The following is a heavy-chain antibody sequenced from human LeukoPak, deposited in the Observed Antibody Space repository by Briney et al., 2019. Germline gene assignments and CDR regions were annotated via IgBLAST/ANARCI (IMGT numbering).Heavy chain of an antibody. V-gene: IGHV4-59*08. Sequence: SETLSLTCTVSGGSIIGRWWSWVRQPPGKGLEWIGDIFYNGAINDNSPLKGRLTMSLDTSKNQFSLKLSSVTAADMAMYYCARRNTADASIDFWGQGTLVIASS. D-gene: IGHD2/OR15-2a*01. CDR2: IFYNGAI. CDR1: GGSIIGRW. CDR3: ARRNTADASIDF. J-gene: IGHJ4*02.